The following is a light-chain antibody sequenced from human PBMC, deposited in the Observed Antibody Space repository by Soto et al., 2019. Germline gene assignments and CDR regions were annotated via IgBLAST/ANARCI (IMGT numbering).Light chain of an antibody. V-gene: IGKV1-5*03. CDR2: TAS. J-gene: IGKJ1*01. CDR3: QQYESDSA. CDR1: QSISRH. Sequence: DIQMTQSPSTLSASVGDRVTITCRASQSISRHLAWYQQKPGKAPKLLIHTASDLQIGVPSRFSGSGSGTEFTLNISSLQPDDFATYHCQQYESDSAFGQGTKVEIK.